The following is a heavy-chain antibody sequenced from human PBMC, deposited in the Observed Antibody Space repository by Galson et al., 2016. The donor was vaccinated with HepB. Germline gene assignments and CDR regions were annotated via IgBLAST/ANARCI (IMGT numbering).Heavy chain of an antibody. D-gene: IGHD2-21*01. CDR2: IAPTDSYT. V-gene: IGHV5-10-1*01. Sequence: QSGAEVKKPGESLRISCKDSGYSFTSYWISWVRQMPGKGLEWMGRIAPTDSYTTYSPSFQGHVTISADKSISTAYLQWSSLKASDTAMYYCARRHRNYYYGMDVWGQGTTVTVSS. CDR3: ARRHRNYYYGMDV. CDR1: GYSFTSYW. J-gene: IGHJ6*02.